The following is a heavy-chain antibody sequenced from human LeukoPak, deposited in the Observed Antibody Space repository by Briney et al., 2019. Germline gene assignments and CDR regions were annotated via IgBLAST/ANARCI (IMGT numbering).Heavy chain of an antibody. D-gene: IGHD5-18*01. CDR2: IYYSGST. V-gene: IGHV4-59*01. CDR1: GGSISSYY. CDR3: ARIVRYKYGYVDY. J-gene: IGHJ4*02. Sequence: PSETLSLTCTVSGGSISSYYWSWIRQPPGKGLEWIGYIYYSGSTNYNPSLKSRVTISVDTSKNQFSLKLSSVTAADTAVYYCARIVRYKYGYVDYWGQGILVTVSS.